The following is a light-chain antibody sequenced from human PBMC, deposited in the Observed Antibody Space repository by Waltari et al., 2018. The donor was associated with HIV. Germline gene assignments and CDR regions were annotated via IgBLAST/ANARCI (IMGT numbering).Light chain of an antibody. CDR3: QQRSSWPIT. CDR2: GAS. V-gene: IGKV3-11*01. Sequence: EIVLTQSPATLSLSPGERATLSCRASQSISTYLAWYQQKPDQAPRLLIYGASSRATGIPARFSGSGSGTDFTLTISSLEPGDFGVFYCQQRSSWPITFGQGTRLEIK. CDR1: QSISTY. J-gene: IGKJ5*01.